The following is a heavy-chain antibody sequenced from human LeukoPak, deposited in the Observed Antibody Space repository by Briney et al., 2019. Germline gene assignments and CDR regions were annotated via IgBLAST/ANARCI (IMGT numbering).Heavy chain of an antibody. J-gene: IGHJ2*01. CDR2: IYYSGST. Sequence: PSETLSLTCTVSGGSVSSGNYYWSWIRQPPGKGLVWIGYIYYSGSTNYNPSLKSRVTISVDTSKNQFSLKLTSVTAADTAVYYCARGVGAVYWYFDLWGRGTLVTVSS. CDR1: GGSVSSGNYY. CDR3: ARGVGAVYWYFDL. V-gene: IGHV4-61*01. D-gene: IGHD1-26*01.